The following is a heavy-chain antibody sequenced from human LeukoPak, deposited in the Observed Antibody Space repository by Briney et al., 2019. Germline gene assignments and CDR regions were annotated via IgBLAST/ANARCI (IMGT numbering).Heavy chain of an antibody. CDR2: IWYDGSNK. V-gene: IGHV3-33*06. J-gene: IGHJ4*02. D-gene: IGHD6-13*01. CDR3: AKDGQQLVLDYFDY. Sequence: PGGSLRLSCAASGFTFSSYGMHWVRQAPGKGLEWVAVIWYDGSNKYYADSVKGRFTISRDNSKNTLYLQMNSLRAEDTAVYYRAKDGQQLVLDYFDYWGQGTLVTVSS. CDR1: GFTFSSYG.